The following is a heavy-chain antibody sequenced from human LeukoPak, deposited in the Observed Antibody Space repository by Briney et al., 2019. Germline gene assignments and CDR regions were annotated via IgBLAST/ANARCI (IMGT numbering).Heavy chain of an antibody. CDR1: GFTFRDYG. CDR2: IRYDGSEK. Sequence: GGSLRLSCAASGFTFRDYGMHWVGQAPGKGLEWVAFIRYDGSEKYYADSVRGRFTFSRDNSKNTLYLQMNSLRPEDTAVYYCTKGENYDLDYWGQGTLVTVSS. CDR3: TKGENYDLDY. V-gene: IGHV3-30*02. J-gene: IGHJ4*02. D-gene: IGHD3-3*01.